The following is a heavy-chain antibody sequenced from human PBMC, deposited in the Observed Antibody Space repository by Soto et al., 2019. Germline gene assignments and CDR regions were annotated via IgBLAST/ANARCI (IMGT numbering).Heavy chain of an antibody. J-gene: IGHJ4*02. D-gene: IGHD1-26*01. CDR2: IYYSGRT. Sequence: PSETLSLTCTVSGGSVSSGSYYWNWIRQPPGKGLEWIGYIYYSGRTNYNPSLKSRVTISVDTSKNQFSLKLSSVTAADTAVYYCASGPAQSSGSYTRLAEAWGQGTLVTVSS. CDR1: GGSVSSGSYY. V-gene: IGHV4-61*01. CDR3: ASGPAQSSGSYTRLAEA.